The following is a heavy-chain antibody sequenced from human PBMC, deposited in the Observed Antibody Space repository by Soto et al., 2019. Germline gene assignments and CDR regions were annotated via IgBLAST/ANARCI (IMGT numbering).Heavy chain of an antibody. CDR3: ARTIAVAGTASVDFDY. V-gene: IGHV3-21*01. D-gene: IGHD6-19*01. CDR2: ISGSSTYI. J-gene: IGHJ4*02. Sequence: LRLSCAASGFTLSSYSMNWVRQAPGKGLEWVSSISGSSTYIYYADSVKGRFTISRDNAKNSLYLQMNSLRAGDTALYYCARTIAVAGTASVDFDYWGQGTLVTVSS. CDR1: GFTLSSYS.